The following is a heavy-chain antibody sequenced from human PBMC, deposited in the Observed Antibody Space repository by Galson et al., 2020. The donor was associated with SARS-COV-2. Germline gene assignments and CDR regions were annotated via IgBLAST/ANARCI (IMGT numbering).Heavy chain of an antibody. CDR3: AKLGTTGTTG. CDR2: ISWNSGSI. Sequence: GGSLRLSCAASGFTFDDYAMHWVRQAPGKGLEWVSGISWNSGSIGYADSVKGRFTISRDNAKNSLYLQMNSLRAEDTALYYCAKLGTTGTTGWGQGTLVTVSS. D-gene: IGHD1-1*01. J-gene: IGHJ4*02. V-gene: IGHV3-9*01. CDR1: GFTFDDYA.